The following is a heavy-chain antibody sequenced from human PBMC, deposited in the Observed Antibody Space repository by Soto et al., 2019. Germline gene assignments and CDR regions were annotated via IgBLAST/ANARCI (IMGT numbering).Heavy chain of an antibody. CDR2: IYYSGST. CDR1: GGSISSYY. J-gene: IGHJ6*02. CDR3: ARDHLLWFGEVNYYYGMDV. D-gene: IGHD3-10*01. V-gene: IGHV4-59*01. Sequence: QVQLQESGPGLVKPSETLSLTCTVSGGSISSYYWSWIRQPPGKGLEWIGYIYYSGSTNYNPSLKSRVTISVDTSKNQFSLKLSSVTAADTAVYYCARDHLLWFGEVNYYYGMDVWGQGTTVTVSS.